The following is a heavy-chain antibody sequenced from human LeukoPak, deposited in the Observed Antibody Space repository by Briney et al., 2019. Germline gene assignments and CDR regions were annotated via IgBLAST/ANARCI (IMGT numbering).Heavy chain of an antibody. CDR1: GFTFSDYY. CDR2: ISSSGSTI. Sequence: GSLRLSCAASGFTFSDYYMSWIRQAPGKGLEWVSYISSSGSTIYYADSVKGRFTISRDNAKNSLYLQMNSLRAEDTAVYYCARFCSSTSCYGFYFDYWGQGTLVTVSS. D-gene: IGHD2-2*01. J-gene: IGHJ4*02. CDR3: ARFCSSTSCYGFYFDY. V-gene: IGHV3-11*01.